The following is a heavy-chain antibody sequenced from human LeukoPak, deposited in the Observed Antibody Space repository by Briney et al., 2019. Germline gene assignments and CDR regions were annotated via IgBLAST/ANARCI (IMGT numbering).Heavy chain of an antibody. V-gene: IGHV3-48*03. J-gene: IGHJ6*02. D-gene: IGHD3-22*01. Sequence: GGSLRLSCAASGFTLSSHPMNWVRQAPGKGLEWVSYIGNDGRMMYYADSVKGRFTISRDSAKNSLYLQMNSLGTDDTAVYYCARDASHFDSSGYFHNYYYGMDVWGQGTTVTVSS. CDR2: IGNDGRMM. CDR1: GFTLSSHP. CDR3: ARDASHFDSSGYFHNYYYGMDV.